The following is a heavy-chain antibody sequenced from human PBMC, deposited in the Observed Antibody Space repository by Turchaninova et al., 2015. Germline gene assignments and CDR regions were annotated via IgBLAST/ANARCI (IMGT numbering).Heavy chain of an antibody. CDR1: GGTFSSYA. J-gene: IGHJ5*02. V-gene: IGHV1-69*01. CDR3: ASSWDWFYWCDP. D-gene: IGHD3-3*01. Sequence: QVQLVQSGAEVKKPGSSVKVSCKASGGTFSSYAISWVRQAPGQGLEWMGVIIPIFGTANYAEKVPGVGRRTADESTSTAYMVLGSLRSEDTAVYYFASSWDWFYWCDPWGQGTLVTVSS. CDR2: IIPIFGTA.